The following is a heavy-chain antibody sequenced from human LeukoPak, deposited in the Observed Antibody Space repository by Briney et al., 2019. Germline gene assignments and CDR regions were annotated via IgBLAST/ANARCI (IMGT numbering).Heavy chain of an antibody. D-gene: IGHD2-21*01. J-gene: IGHJ4*02. CDR1: GFTFSTYS. Sequence: GGSLRLSCAASGFTFSTYSMNWVRQAPGKGLEWVSSITSSSSLIFYADSVKGRFTISRDNAKNSLYLQMNSLRAEDTAVYYCARECALQSPCGYWGQGTLVTVSS. V-gene: IGHV3-21*01. CDR2: ITSSSSLI. CDR3: ARECALQSPCGY.